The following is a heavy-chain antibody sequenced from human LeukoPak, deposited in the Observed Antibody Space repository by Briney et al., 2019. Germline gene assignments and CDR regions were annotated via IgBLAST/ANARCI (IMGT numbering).Heavy chain of an antibody. CDR1: GLTFSIYW. Sequence: PGGSLRLSCAASGLTFSIYWMSWVRQAPGKGLEWVANIKQDGSEKYYVDSVKGRFTISRDNAKNSLYLQMNSLRAEDTAVYYCARRYCSSTSCYVAFDIWGQGTMVTVSS. CDR3: ARRYCSSTSCYVAFDI. D-gene: IGHD2-2*01. J-gene: IGHJ3*02. V-gene: IGHV3-7*01. CDR2: IKQDGSEK.